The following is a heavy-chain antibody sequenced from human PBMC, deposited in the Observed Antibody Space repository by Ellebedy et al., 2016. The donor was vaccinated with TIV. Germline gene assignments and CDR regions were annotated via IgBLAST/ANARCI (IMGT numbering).Heavy chain of an antibody. D-gene: IGHD3-10*01. CDR3: AKRGGITMVRGVIKDYYGMDV. CDR2: ISGSGGST. Sequence: GESLKISXAASGFTVSSNYMSWVRQAPGKGLEWVSAISGSGGSTYYADSVKGRFTISRDNSKNTLYLQMNSLRAEDTAVYYCAKRGGITMVRGVIKDYYGMDVWGQGTTVTVSS. J-gene: IGHJ6*02. CDR1: GFTVSSNY. V-gene: IGHV3-23*01.